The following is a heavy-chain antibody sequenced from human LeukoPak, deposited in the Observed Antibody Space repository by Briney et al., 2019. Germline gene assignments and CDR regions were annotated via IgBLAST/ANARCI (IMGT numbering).Heavy chain of an antibody. Sequence: GESLKISCKGSGYSFTSYWIGWVRQMPGKGLEWMGIIYPGDSDTRYSPSFQGQVTISADKSISTAYLQWSSLKASDTAMYYCARGLRSSSWFINYFDYWGQGTLVTVSS. J-gene: IGHJ4*02. V-gene: IGHV5-51*01. CDR2: IYPGDSDT. CDR1: GYSFTSYW. CDR3: ARGLRSSSWFINYFDY. D-gene: IGHD6-13*01.